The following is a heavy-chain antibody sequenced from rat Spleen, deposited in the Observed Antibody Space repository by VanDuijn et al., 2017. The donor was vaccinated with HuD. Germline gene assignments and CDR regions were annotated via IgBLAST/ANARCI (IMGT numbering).Heavy chain of an antibody. D-gene: IGHD1-10*01. Sequence: EVQLVQSGGGLVQPGGSLKLSCVASGFTFSNYGMHWIRQAPTKGLEWVASISPTGARDNYRDSVKGRFTISRDNAKSTLYLQMDSLRSEDTATYYCTQQLGDWFAYWGQGTLVTVSS. CDR2: ISPTGARD. V-gene: IGHV5-19*01. CDR3: TQQLGDWFAY. J-gene: IGHJ3*01. CDR1: GFTFSNYG.